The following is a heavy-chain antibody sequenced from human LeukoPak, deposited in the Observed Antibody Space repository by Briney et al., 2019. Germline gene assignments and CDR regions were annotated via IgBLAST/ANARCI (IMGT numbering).Heavy chain of an antibody. D-gene: IGHD6-13*01. CDR1: GFTFSSYE. Sequence: GGSLRLSCAASGFTFSSYEMNWDRQAPGKGLEWVSYISSSATNIYYADSVKGRFTISRDNAKNSLYLQMDNLRAEDTAVYYCATSIAAADPWGQGTLVTVSS. J-gene: IGHJ5*02. CDR2: ISSSATNI. V-gene: IGHV3-48*03. CDR3: ATSIAAADP.